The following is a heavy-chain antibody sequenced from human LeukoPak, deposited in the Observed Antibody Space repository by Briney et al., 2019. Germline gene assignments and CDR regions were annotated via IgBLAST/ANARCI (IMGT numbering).Heavy chain of an antibody. D-gene: IGHD3-10*01. CDR3: ARLLWFGESVFYYGMDV. CDR1: GYTFTSYD. J-gene: IGHJ6*02. V-gene: IGHV1-8*01. CDR2: MNPNSGNT. Sequence: VASAKVSCKASGYTFTSYDINWVRQATGQGLEWMGWMNPNSGNTGYAQKFQGRVTMTRNTSISTAYMELSSLRSEDTAVYYCARLLWFGESVFYYGMDVWGQGTTVTVSS.